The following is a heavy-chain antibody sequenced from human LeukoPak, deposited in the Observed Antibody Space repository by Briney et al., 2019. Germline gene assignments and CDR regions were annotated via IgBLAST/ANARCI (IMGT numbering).Heavy chain of an antibody. CDR1: GFTFSSYG. CDR3: AEPSYPIAVAGYYFDY. Sequence: PGGSLRLSCAASGFTFSSYGMHWVRQAPGKGLEWVAFIRYDGSNKYYADSVKGRFTISRDNSKNTLYLQMNSLRAEDTAVYYCAEPSYPIAVAGYYFDYWGQGTLVTVSS. V-gene: IGHV3-30*02. J-gene: IGHJ4*02. D-gene: IGHD6-19*01. CDR2: IRYDGSNK.